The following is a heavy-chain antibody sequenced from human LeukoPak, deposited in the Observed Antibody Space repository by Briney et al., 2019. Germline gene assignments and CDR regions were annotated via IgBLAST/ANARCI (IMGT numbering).Heavy chain of an antibody. CDR2: IYYSGNT. Sequence: SETLSLTCTVSGGSISSSYSYWGWIRQPPGKGLEWIGNIYYSGNTYYSPSLTSRVTLSVDTSENQFSLKLSSVTAADTAVYYCARAAYGYDFWSGYYTGGDCYSCVDYWGQGTLVTVSS. V-gene: IGHV4-39*07. D-gene: IGHD3-3*01. CDR3: ARAAYGYDFWSGYYTGGDCYSCVDY. CDR1: GGSISSSYSY. J-gene: IGHJ4*02.